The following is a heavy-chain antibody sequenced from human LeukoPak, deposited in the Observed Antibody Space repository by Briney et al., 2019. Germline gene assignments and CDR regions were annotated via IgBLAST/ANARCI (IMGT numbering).Heavy chain of an antibody. V-gene: IGHV4-39*01. CDR3: ARQSRETAIR. CDR1: GGSISSSSYY. D-gene: IGHD2-21*02. Sequence: PSETLSLTCTVSGGSISSSSYYWGWIRQPPGKGLEWIGSIYYSGSTYYNPSLKSRVTISVDTSKNQFSLKLSSVTAADTAVYYCARQSRETAIRWGQGTLVTVSS. J-gene: IGHJ4*02. CDR2: IYYSGST.